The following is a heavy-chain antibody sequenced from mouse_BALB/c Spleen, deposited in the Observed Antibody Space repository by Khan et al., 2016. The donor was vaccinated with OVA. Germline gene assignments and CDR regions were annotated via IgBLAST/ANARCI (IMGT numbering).Heavy chain of an antibody. Sequence: EVLLQESGPGLVKPSQSLSLTCTVTGYSITSNYAWNWIRQFPGNKLEWMGYISYSGTTSYNPSLKSRISITRDTSKNQFFLQLNSVTTEDTATYYCARGNYYGYAMDYWGQGTSVTVSS. V-gene: IGHV3-2*02. CDR3: ARGNYYGYAMDY. CDR2: ISYSGTT. CDR1: GYSITSNYA. D-gene: IGHD1-1*01. J-gene: IGHJ4*01.